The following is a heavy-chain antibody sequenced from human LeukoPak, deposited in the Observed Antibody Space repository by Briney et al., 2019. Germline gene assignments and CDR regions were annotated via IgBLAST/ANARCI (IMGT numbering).Heavy chain of an antibody. CDR3: ARDAGIAVAGTYLGTDY. CDR1: GYTFTSYA. CDR2: INTNTGNP. J-gene: IGHJ4*02. D-gene: IGHD6-19*01. V-gene: IGHV7-4-1*02. Sequence: ASVKVSCKASGYTFTSYAMNWVRQAPGQGLEWMGWINTNTGNPTYAQGFTGRFVFSLDTSVSTAYLQISSLKAEDTAVYYCARDAGIAVAGTYLGTDYWGQGTLVTVSS.